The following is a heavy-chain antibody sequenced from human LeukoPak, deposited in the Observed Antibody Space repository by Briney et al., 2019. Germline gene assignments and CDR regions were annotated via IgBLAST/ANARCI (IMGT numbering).Heavy chain of an antibody. CDR3: ARGIAQYDILTGYRDY. CDR1: GFTVSSNY. V-gene: IGHV3-53*01. Sequence: GGSLRLSCAASGFTVSSNYMSWVRQAPGKVLEWVSVIYSGGSTYYADSVKGRFTISRDNSKNTLYLQMNSLRAEDTAVYYCARGIAQYDILTGYRDYWGQGTLVTVSS. J-gene: IGHJ4*02. D-gene: IGHD3-9*01. CDR2: IYSGGST.